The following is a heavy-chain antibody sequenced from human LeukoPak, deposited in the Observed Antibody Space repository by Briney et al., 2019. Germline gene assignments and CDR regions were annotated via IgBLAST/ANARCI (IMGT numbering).Heavy chain of an antibody. CDR1: GFTFRTSW. CDR3: ARDRAYSTFDY. Sequence: PGGSLRLSCAASGFTFRTSWMSWVRQAPGKWLEWVANIKEDGSAKNYVDSVKGHFTISRDNAANSLYLQMTSLRAEDTAVYYCARDRAYSTFDYWGQRTLVTVSS. D-gene: IGHD2-21*01. V-gene: IGHV3-7*01. CDR2: IKEDGSAK. J-gene: IGHJ4*02.